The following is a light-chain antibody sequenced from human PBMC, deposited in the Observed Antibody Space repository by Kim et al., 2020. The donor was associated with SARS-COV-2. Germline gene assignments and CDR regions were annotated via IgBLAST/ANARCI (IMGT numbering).Light chain of an antibody. V-gene: IGLV2-18*02. J-gene: IGLJ1*01. CDR2: EVN. Sequence: QSALTQPPSVSGSPGQSVTISCTGTSSDVGGYNRVSWYQQPPGTAPKLIIYEVNNRPSGVPDRFSGSKSGNTASLTISGLQAEDEADYYCSSYTSSITYVFGTGTKVTVL. CDR3: SSYTSSITYV. CDR1: SSDVGGYNR.